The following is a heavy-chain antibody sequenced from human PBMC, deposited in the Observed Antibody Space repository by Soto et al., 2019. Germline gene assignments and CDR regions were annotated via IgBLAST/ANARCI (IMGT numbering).Heavy chain of an antibody. CDR3: AREVVGATVGWFDP. J-gene: IGHJ5*02. D-gene: IGHD1-26*01. CDR1: GGSISSYY. Sequence: SETLSLTCTVSGGSISSYYWSWIRQPPGKGLEWIGYIYYSGSTNYNPSLKSRVTIPVDTSKNQFSLKLSSVTAADTAVYYCAREVVGATVGWFDPWGQGTLVTVSS. CDR2: IYYSGST. V-gene: IGHV4-59*01.